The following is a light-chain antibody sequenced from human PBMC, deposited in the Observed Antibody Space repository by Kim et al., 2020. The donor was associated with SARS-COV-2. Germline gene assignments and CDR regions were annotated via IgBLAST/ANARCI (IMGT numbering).Light chain of an antibody. CDR1: NIGSKS. J-gene: IGLJ1*01. CDR3: QGWDSSSDHPYV. V-gene: IGLV3-21*04. CDR2: YDS. Sequence: SYELTQPPSVSVAPGKTARITCGGNNIGSKSVHWYQQKPGQAPVLVIYYDSDRPSGIPERFSGSNSGNTATLTISRVEAGDEADYYCQGWDSSSDHPYV.